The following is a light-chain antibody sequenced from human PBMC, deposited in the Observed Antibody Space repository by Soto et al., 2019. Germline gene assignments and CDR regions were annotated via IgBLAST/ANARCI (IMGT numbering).Light chain of an antibody. CDR2: DAS. Sequence: DIPRTQSPSTLSASVGDRVTITGRASQSISSWLAWYQPKPGKAPKLLIYDASSLESGVPSRFSGSGSGTEFTLTIRSLKPDDFATDYCQQYNSYWTFGQGTKVEIK. J-gene: IGKJ1*01. V-gene: IGKV1-5*01. CDR1: QSISSW. CDR3: QQYNSYWT.